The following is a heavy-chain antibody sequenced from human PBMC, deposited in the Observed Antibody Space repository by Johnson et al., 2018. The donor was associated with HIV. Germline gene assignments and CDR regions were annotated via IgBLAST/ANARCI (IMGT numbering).Heavy chain of an antibody. CDR1: AFSFSGYA. V-gene: IGHV3-30*04. D-gene: IGHD6-13*01. Sequence: QMLLVESGGGVVQPGRSLRLSCTSAFSFSGYAMHWVRQAPGKGLEWVAVVSYDASNKYYADSVKGLFTISRDNSKNTVFLQMDSLRGEDTAVYYCAREPSSSWYRGAFDIWGQGTLVTVSS. CDR2: VSYDASNK. J-gene: IGHJ3*02. CDR3: AREPSSSWYRGAFDI.